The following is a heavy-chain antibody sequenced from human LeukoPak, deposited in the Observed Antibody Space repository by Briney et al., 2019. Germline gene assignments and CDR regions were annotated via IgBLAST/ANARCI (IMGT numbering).Heavy chain of an antibody. CDR3: ARTGPHYYDSSGYYALGY. CDR2: INHSGST. Sequence: SETLSLTCAVYGGSFSGYYWSWIRQPPGKGLEWIGEINHSGSTNYNPSLKSRVTISVDTSKNQFSLKLSSVTAADTAVYYCARTGPHYYDSSGYYALGYWGQGALVTVSS. V-gene: IGHV4-34*01. J-gene: IGHJ4*02. D-gene: IGHD3-22*01. CDR1: GGSFSGYY.